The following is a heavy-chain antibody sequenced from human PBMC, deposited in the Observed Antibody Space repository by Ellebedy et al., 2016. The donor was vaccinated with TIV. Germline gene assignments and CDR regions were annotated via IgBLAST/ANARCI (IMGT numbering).Heavy chain of an antibody. D-gene: IGHD3-22*01. CDR1: GFTFSSYA. V-gene: IGHV3-30*02. Sequence: GESLKISCAASGFTFSSYAMHWVRQAPGKGLEWVAFIRYDGSNKYYADSVKGRFTISRDNSKNTLYLQMNSLRAEDTAVYYCAKDLWYYDSSGYYPNGDAFDIWGQGTMVTVSS. J-gene: IGHJ3*02. CDR2: IRYDGSNK. CDR3: AKDLWYYDSSGYYPNGDAFDI.